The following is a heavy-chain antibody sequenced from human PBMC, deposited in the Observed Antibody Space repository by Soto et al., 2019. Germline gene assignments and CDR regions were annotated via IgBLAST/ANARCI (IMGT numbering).Heavy chain of an antibody. Sequence: SGPTLVNATQTLTLTCTFSGFSLTSNDVGAGWIRQPRGNALEWLALIYWEDDKRYSPSLKSRLNIINNTSKNQVGVSMTNMDRVDTATYKLAHISYSRAYSDYRGQAPQVTFS. CDR1: GFSLTSNDVG. J-gene: IGHJ4*02. CDR2: IYWEDDK. D-gene: IGHD6-13*01. CDR3: AHISYSRAYSDY. V-gene: IGHV2-5*02.